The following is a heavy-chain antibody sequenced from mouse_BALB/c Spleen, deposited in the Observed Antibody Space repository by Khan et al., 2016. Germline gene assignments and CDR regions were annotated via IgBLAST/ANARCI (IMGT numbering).Heavy chain of an antibody. CDR3: VRSSSGTDYYAMDY. CDR1: GYSFTGYY. Sequence: LVKTGTSVKISCKAPGYSFTGYYMHWVKQSHGKSLEWIGYISCYNGATRYNQKFKGKATFTVDTSSSTAYMQFNSLTSEDSAVYYCVRSSSGTDYYAMDYWGQGTSVTVSS. J-gene: IGHJ4*01. CDR2: ISCYNGAT. V-gene: IGHV1S34*01. D-gene: IGHD1-3*01.